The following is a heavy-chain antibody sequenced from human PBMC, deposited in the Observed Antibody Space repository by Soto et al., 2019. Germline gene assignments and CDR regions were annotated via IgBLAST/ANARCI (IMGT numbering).Heavy chain of an antibody. V-gene: IGHV3-74*01. J-gene: IGHJ6*02. CDR2: INSDGSST. CDR3: ARDRYFAWTRYYYGMDV. Sequence: PGGSLRLSCAASGFTFSSYWMHWVRQAPGKGLVWVSRINSDGSSTSYADSVKGRFTISRDNAKNTLYLQMNSLRAEDTAVYYCARDRYFAWTRYYYGMDVWGQGTTVTVSS. CDR1: GFTFSSYW. D-gene: IGHD3-9*01.